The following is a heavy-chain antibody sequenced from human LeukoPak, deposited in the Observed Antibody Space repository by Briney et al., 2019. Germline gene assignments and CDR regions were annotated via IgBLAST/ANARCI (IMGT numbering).Heavy chain of an antibody. CDR3: ARPAMVRGVIAWFDP. J-gene: IGHJ5*02. V-gene: IGHV5-51*01. CDR2: IYPGDSDT. D-gene: IGHD3-10*01. Sequence: GESLKISCKGSGYSFTSYWIGWVRQMPGKGLGWMGIIYPGDSDTRYSPSFQGQVTISADKSISTAYLQWSSLKASDTAMYYCARPAMVRGVIAWFDPWGQGTLVTVSS. CDR1: GYSFTSYW.